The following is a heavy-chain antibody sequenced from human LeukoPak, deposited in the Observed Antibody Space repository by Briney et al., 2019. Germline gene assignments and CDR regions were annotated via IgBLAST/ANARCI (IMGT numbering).Heavy chain of an antibody. D-gene: IGHD6-19*01. J-gene: IGHJ5*01. V-gene: IGHV3-53*01. CDR3: ARDHISSGWYGGFDL. Sequence: GGSLRLSGTASGFSVKDIYISWVRQAPGKGLEWVSVVYSGGSTYYGESVKGRFTMSRDNSKNKMYLQMNSLRVEDTAVYYCARDHISSGWYGGFDLWGQGTLVTVSS. CDR2: VYSGGST. CDR1: GFSVKDIY.